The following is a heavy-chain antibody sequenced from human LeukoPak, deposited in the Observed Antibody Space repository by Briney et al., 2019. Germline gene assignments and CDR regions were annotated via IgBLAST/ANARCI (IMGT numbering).Heavy chain of an antibody. J-gene: IGHJ4*02. CDR1: GYTFTGYY. Sequence: ASVKVSCKASGYTFTGYYMHWVRQAPGQGLEWMGWINPNSGGTNYAQKFQGRVTMTRDTSISTAYMELRSLRSDDTAVYYCARDGWLRFYGLDYWGQGTLVTVSS. V-gene: IGHV1-2*02. D-gene: IGHD5-12*01. CDR2: INPNSGGT. CDR3: ARDGWLRFYGLDY.